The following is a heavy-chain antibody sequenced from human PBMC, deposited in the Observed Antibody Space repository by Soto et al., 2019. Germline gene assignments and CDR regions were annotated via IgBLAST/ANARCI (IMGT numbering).Heavy chain of an antibody. V-gene: IGHV4-39*07. D-gene: IGHD5-12*01. CDR2: IYHSGST. Sequence: SETLSLTCTVSGGSISSSSYYWGWIRQPPGKGLEWIGSIYHSGSTNYNPSLKSRVTISVDKSKNQFSLKLSSVTAADTAVYYCARDIIVAGPYYYGMDVWGQGTTVTVS. CDR3: ARDIIVAGPYYYGMDV. CDR1: GGSISSSSYY. J-gene: IGHJ6*02.